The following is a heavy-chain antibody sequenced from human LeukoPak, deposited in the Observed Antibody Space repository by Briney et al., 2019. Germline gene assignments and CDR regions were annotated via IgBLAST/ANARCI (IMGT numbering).Heavy chain of an antibody. V-gene: IGHV3-21*01. J-gene: IGHJ3*02. CDR3: AKDLRDSSGYYYNAFDI. D-gene: IGHD3-22*01. Sequence: PGGSLRLSCAASGVTFRSDTLNWVRQAPGKGLEWVSSISSGSTYIYNADSVKGRFTISRDNSKNTLYLQMNSLRAEDTAVYYCAKDLRDSSGYYYNAFDIWGQGTMVTVSS. CDR2: ISSGSTYI. CDR1: GVTFRSDT.